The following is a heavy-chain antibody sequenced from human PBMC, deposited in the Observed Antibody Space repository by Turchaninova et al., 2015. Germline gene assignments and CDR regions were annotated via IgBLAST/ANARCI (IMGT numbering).Heavy chain of an antibody. J-gene: IGHJ4*02. V-gene: IGHV4-34*01. CDR3: ARRLGKPH. Sequence: QVQLQQWGAGLLKPSETLSLTCAVYGGSFSGYYWSWIRQPPGKGLEWIGEINHSGSTNYNPSLKRRVTISVDTSKNQFSLKLSSVTAADTAVYYCARRLGKPHWGQGTLVTVSS. CDR1: GGSFSGYY. CDR2: INHSGST.